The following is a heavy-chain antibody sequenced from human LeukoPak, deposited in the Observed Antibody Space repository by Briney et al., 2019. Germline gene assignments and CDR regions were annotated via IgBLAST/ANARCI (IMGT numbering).Heavy chain of an antibody. CDR2: IIPIFGTA. CDR1: GGTFSSYA. Sequence: SVKVSCKASGGTFSSYAISWVRQAPGQGLEWMGGIIPIFGTANYAQKSQGRVTITTDESTSTAYMELSSLRSEDTAVYYCARLLVAATPVGYFQHWGQGTLVTVSS. D-gene: IGHD2-15*01. V-gene: IGHV1-69*05. J-gene: IGHJ1*01. CDR3: ARLLVAATPVGYFQH.